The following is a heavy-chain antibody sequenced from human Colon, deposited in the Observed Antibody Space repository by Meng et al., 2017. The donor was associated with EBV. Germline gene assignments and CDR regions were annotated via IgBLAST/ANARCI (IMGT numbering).Heavy chain of an antibody. CDR1: GGSVSSGGYY. CDR3: ARVSSGWDYFDY. CDR2: IYYSGST. J-gene: IGHJ4*02. D-gene: IGHD6-19*01. V-gene: IGHV4-31*03. Sequence: QVQLQESGPGLVKPSQTLSLTCTGFGGSVSSGGYYWTWIRQHPGKGLEWFGHIYYSGSTFYNPSLKRRVIISIDTSKNQFSLNLRSVTAADTAVYYCARVSSGWDYFDYWGQGTLVTVSS.